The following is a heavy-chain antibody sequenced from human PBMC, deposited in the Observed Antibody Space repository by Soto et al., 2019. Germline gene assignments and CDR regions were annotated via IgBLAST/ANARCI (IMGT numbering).Heavy chain of an antibody. CDR2: ISYDGSNK. CDR3: ARDPLWGTAMVLWYFDL. J-gene: IGHJ2*01. V-gene: IGHV3-30-3*01. D-gene: IGHD5-18*01. Sequence: GSLRLSCAASGFTFSSYAMHWVRQAPGKGLEWVAVISYDGSNKYYADSVKGRFTISRDNSKNTLYLQMNSLRAEDTAVYYCARDPLWGTAMVLWYFDLWGRGTLVTGSS. CDR1: GFTFSSYA.